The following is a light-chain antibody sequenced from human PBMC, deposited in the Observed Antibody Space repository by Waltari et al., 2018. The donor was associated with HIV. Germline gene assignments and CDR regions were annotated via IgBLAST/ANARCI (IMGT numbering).Light chain of an antibody. CDR2: WAS. CDR1: QSVLYNSNNKYS. CDR3: QQYCSTPQT. V-gene: IGKV4-1*01. J-gene: IGKJ1*01. Sequence: LVMSKSPDFLALSLSETATISCKPRQSVLYNSNNKYSLAWYQQKPGQPPKLLIYWASPRESGVPDRFSGSGSVTDFTLTISSLQAGDAAVYYCQQYCSTPQTFGQGTKVEIK.